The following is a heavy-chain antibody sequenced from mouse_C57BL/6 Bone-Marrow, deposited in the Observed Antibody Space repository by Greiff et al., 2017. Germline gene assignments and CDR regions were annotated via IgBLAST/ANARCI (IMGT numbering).Heavy chain of an antibody. V-gene: IGHV5-4*03. J-gene: IGHJ2*01. Sequence: EVKLVESGGGLVKPGGSLKLSCAASGFTFSSYAMSWVRQTPDKRLEWVATISDGGSYTYYPDNVKGRFTISRDNAKNNLYLQMSHLKSEDTAMYYCAEIEGSSPDYWGQGTTLTVSS. CDR3: AEIEGSSPDY. D-gene: IGHD1-1*01. CDR1: GFTFSSYA. CDR2: ISDGGSYT.